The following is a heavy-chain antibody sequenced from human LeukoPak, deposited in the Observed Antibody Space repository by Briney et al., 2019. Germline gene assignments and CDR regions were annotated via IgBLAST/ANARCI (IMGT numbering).Heavy chain of an antibody. Sequence: GGPLRLSCGPSGFTFSSHAMIGVPQAPGKGPEGVSGISGSGGSTYYADSVKGRFTISRDNSKNTLYLQMTSLRAEDTAVYYCASFRSSIAAHDYWGQGTLVTVSS. D-gene: IGHD6-6*01. V-gene: IGHV3-23*01. J-gene: IGHJ4*02. CDR1: GFTFSSHA. CDR2: ISGSGGST. CDR3: ASFRSSIAAHDY.